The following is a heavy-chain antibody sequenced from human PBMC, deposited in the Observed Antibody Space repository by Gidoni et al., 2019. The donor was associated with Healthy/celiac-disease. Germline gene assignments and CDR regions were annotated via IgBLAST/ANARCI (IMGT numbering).Heavy chain of an antibody. D-gene: IGHD3-3*01. V-gene: IGHV3-15*01. CDR3: TTGGYDFWSGYYLGDAFDI. Sequence: EVQLVESGGGLVKPGGSLRLSCAASGFTFSNAWMSWVRQAPGQGLEWVGRIKRKTDGGTTDYAAPVKGRFTISRDDSKNTLYLQMNSLKTEDTAVYYCTTGGYDFWSGYYLGDAFDIWGQGTMVTVSS. CDR2: IKRKTDGGTT. J-gene: IGHJ3*02. CDR1: GFTFSNAW.